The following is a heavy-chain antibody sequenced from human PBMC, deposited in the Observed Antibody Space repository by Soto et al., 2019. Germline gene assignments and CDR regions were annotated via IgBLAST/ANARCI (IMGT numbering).Heavy chain of an antibody. Sequence: PSETLSLTCSVSGYSVSSSDYYWAWIRQPPGKGLEWIGSMFYSGLTYYNPSLKSRVTLSVDTSKNQFSVRLNSVTAADTAVYYCAPLSVSLSGPYGIHVWGQGTTV. D-gene: IGHD2-15*01. CDR3: APLSVSLSGPYGIHV. CDR1: GYSVSSSDYY. CDR2: MFYSGLT. J-gene: IGHJ6*02. V-gene: IGHV4-39*01.